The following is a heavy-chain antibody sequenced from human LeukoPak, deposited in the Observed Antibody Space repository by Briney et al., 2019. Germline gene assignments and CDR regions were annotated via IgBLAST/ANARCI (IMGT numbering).Heavy chain of an antibody. Sequence: GTSLRLSCVASGFSFSNHGMHWVRQAPGKGLEWVSVIARDGGAKFYADSVKGRFTLSRDNSKDTMFLLMNSLRAEDTAVYFCAKKYSRKDYSRSPFDSWGQGTLVTVSS. CDR2: IARDGGAK. CDR1: GFSFSNHG. V-gene: IGHV3-30*18. CDR3: AKKYSRKDYSRSPFDS. D-gene: IGHD4-11*01. J-gene: IGHJ4*02.